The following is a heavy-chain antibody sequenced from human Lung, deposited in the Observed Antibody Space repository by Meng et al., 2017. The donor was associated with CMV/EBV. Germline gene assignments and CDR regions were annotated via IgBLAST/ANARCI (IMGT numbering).Heavy chain of an antibody. CDR3: ARLYCSGGSCYTIDY. CDR2: IKPNTGNP. CDR1: GKSFPSYA. Sequence: NNHGASVKFSFKASGKSFPSYAMNGVRQAPGQGLEWMGWIKPNTGNPRYAQGFTGRFVFSLDTSVSTAYLQISSLKAADTAVYYCARLYCSGGSCYTIDYWGQGTLVTVSS. V-gene: IGHV7-4-1*02. D-gene: IGHD2-15*01. J-gene: IGHJ4*02.